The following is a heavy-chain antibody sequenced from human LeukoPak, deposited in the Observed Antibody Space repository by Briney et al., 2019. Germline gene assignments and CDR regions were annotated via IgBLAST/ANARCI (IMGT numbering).Heavy chain of an antibody. D-gene: IGHD6-13*01. V-gene: IGHV4-59*01. CDR2: IYYSGST. CDR3: ARGGIAAAGRGNWFEP. CDR1: GGSISSYY. Sequence: PSETLSLTCTVSGGSISSYYWSWLRQPPGKGLEWVGYIYYSGSTNYNPSLKSRVTISVDTSKNQFSLKLSSVTAADTAVYYCARGGIAAAGRGNWFEPGGQGTLVTV. J-gene: IGHJ5*02.